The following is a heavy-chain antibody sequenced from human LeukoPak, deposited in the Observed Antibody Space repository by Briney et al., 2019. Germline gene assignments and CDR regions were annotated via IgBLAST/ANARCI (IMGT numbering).Heavy chain of an antibody. J-gene: IGHJ3*01. CDR2: ISSSGSTI. Sequence: PGGSLRLSCAASGFTFSSYEMNWVRQAPGKGLEWVSYISSSGSTIYYADSVKGRFTISRDNAKNSLYLQMNSLRPEDTALYYCARDCRRWNGVFDVWGQGTTVTVSS. V-gene: IGHV3-48*03. D-gene: IGHD1-1*01. CDR1: GFTFSSYE. CDR3: ARDCRRWNGVFDV.